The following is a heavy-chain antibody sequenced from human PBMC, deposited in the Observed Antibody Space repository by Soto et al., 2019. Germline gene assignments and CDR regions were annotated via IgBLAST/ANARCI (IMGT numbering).Heavy chain of an antibody. J-gene: IGHJ6*02. CDR3: GRGPRQLGGNFYNGMDV. V-gene: IGHV4-31*03. CDR1: GGSISSGGFY. CDR2: IYDSGST. Sequence: QVQLQESGPGLVKPSQTLSLTCSVSGGSISSGGFYWTWNRQHPGKGLEWIGFIYDSGSTYYNASIRCRVTISGDTSKNQFSLKLSSVTSADTALYYCGRGPRQLGGNFYNGMDVWGQGTTVTVSS. D-gene: IGHD1-1*01.